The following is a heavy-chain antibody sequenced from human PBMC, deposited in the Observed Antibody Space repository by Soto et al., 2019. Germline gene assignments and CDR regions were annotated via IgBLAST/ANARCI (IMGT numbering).Heavy chain of an antibody. CDR2: INSDGTTT. CDR1: GFTFSGYW. V-gene: IGHV3-74*01. J-gene: IGHJ6*02. D-gene: IGHD2-15*01. Sequence: GGSLRLSCAGSGFTFSGYWMHWVRQSPGKGLAWVSRINSDGTTTAYADSVKGRFTISRDNSKNTLYLQMSSLRAEDTAVYYCTHCSGESCHGGYFGMDVWGQGTTVTVSS. CDR3: THCSGESCHGGYFGMDV.